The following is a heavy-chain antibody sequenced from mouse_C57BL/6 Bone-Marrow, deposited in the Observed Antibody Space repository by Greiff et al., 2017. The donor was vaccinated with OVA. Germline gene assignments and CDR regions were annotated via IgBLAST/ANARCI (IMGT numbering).Heavy chain of an antibody. Sequence: VQLQQSGAELVRPGTSVKVSCKASGYAFTNYLIEWVKQRPGQGLEWIGVINPGSGGTNYNEKFKGKATLTADKSSSTAYMELRSLTSEDTAVYYCARRGDGYSDYWGQGTTLTVSS. D-gene: IGHD2-3*01. V-gene: IGHV1-54*01. CDR2: INPGSGGT. CDR3: ARRGDGYSDY. CDR1: GYAFTNYL. J-gene: IGHJ2*01.